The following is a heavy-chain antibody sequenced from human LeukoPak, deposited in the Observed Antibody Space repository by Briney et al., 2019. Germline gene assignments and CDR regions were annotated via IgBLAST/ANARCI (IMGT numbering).Heavy chain of an antibody. CDR3: VRVMIYYMDV. J-gene: IGHJ6*03. Sequence: PGGSLRLSCAASEFTFRNYEINWVRQAPGKGLEWVSYISSSGGDIYYADSVKGRFTISRDNAKNSVYLQMDGLRAEDTAVYYCVRVMIYYMDVWGRGTTVTVSS. D-gene: IGHD3/OR15-3a*01. V-gene: IGHV3-48*03. CDR2: ISSSGGDI. CDR1: EFTFRNYE.